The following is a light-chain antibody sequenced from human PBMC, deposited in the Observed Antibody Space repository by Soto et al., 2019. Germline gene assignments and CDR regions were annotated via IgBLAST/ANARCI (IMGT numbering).Light chain of an antibody. Sequence: VLTQSPCTLSLSPGERATLSCRASQTVRNNYLAWYQQKPGQAPRLLIYGASSRATGIPDRFSGSGSGTDFTLTISRLEPEDFAVYYCQQYGTSPRTFGQGTKVDIK. CDR2: GAS. CDR1: QTVRNNY. V-gene: IGKV3-20*01. J-gene: IGKJ1*01. CDR3: QQYGTSPRT.